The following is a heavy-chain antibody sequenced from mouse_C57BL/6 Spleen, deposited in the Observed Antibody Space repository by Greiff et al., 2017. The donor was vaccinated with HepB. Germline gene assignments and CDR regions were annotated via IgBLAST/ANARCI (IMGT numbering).Heavy chain of an antibody. CDR2: IDPSDSYT. J-gene: IGHJ1*03. V-gene: IGHV1-50*01. Sequence: VQLQQPGAELVKPGASVKLSCKASGYTFTSYWMQWVKQRPGQGLEWIGEIDPSDSYTNYNQKFKGKATLTVDTSSSTAYMQLSSLTSEDSAVYYCARRGYYGSYWYFDVWGTVTTVTVSS. CDR1: GYTFTSYW. D-gene: IGHD1-1*01. CDR3: ARRGYYGSYWYFDV.